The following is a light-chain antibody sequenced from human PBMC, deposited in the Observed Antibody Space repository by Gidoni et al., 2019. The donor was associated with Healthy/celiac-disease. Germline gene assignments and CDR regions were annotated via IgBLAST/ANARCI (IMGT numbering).Light chain of an antibody. CDR2: AAS. Sequence: DIQMTQSPSSLSASVGDRVTIPCRASQSIRSYLNWYQQKPGKAPKLLIYAASSLQSGVPSRFSGSGSGTDFTLTISSLQPEDFATYFCQQSYSTPRWTFGQXTKVEIK. CDR3: QQSYSTPRWT. J-gene: IGKJ1*01. V-gene: IGKV1-39*01. CDR1: QSIRSY.